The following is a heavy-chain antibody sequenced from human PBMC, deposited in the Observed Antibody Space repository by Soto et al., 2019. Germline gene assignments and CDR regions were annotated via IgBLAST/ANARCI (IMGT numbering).Heavy chain of an antibody. CDR2: TYYRSKWYN. Sequence: QSQTLSLTCAISGDSVSSNSAAWNWIRQSPSRGLEWLGRTYYRSKWYNDYAVSVKSRITINPDTSKNQFSLQLNSVTPEDTAVYYCARETGSPAPTAGDYYYYYMDVWGKGTTVTVSS. J-gene: IGHJ6*03. CDR1: GDSVSSNSAA. CDR3: ARETGSPAPTAGDYYYYYMDV. V-gene: IGHV6-1*01. D-gene: IGHD2-15*01.